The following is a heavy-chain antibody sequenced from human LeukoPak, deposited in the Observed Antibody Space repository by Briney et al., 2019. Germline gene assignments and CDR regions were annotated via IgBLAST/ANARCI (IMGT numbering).Heavy chain of an antibody. CDR2: INPNSDGT. CDR1: GYTFTDYY. Sequence: ASVKVSCKASGYTFTDYYMHWVRPAPGQGREWMGRINPNSDGTNYAQKFQGRVTMTSDTSISTAYMELSRLRSDDTAVYYCARDRRLDGYDDYYYYGMDVWGQGTTVTVSS. J-gene: IGHJ6*02. V-gene: IGHV1-2*06. D-gene: IGHD5-12*01. CDR3: ARDRRLDGYDDYYYYGMDV.